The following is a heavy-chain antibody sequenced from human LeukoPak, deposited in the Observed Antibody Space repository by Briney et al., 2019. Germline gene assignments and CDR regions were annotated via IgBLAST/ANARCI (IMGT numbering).Heavy chain of an antibody. CDR3: AKDLREWYYDPNGNYFSYGMDV. CDR1: GFTFRKHY. J-gene: IGHJ6*02. CDR2: IGASGSTR. Sequence: GGSLRLSCAASGFTFRKHYMSWIRQAPGGGPEWVAYIGASGSTRYYRDSVNGRFTISRDNAKNSLHLQMNSLRAEDTAVYYCAKDLREWYYDPNGNYFSYGMDVRGQGTTVVVSS. D-gene: IGHD3-22*01. V-gene: IGHV3-11*01.